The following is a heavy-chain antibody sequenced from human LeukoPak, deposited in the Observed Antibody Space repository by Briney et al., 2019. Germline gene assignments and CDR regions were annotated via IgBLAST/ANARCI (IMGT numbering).Heavy chain of an antibody. V-gene: IGHV3-11*04. J-gene: IGHJ6*02. D-gene: IGHD4-11*01. CDR2: ISSSGSTI. Sequence: GGSLRLSCAASGFTFSDYYMSWIRQAPGKGLEWVSYISSSGSTIYYADSVKGRFTISRDNAKNSLYLQMNSLRAEDTAVYYCARDSTTVTTGDYYGMDVRGRGTTVTVSS. CDR1: GFTFSDYY. CDR3: ARDSTTVTTGDYYGMDV.